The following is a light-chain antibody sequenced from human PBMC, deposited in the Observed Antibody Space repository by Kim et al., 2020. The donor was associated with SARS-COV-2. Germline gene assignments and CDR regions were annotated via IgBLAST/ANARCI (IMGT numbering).Light chain of an antibody. CDR1: SLRSYY. Sequence: SSELTQDPAVSVALGQTVRITCQGDSLRSYYATWYQQKPGQAPVLVIYDKNNRPSGIPARLSGPYSGNTASLTITGAQPGDEAVYYCNSRESGVNHVIFG. CDR2: DKN. V-gene: IGLV3-19*01. J-gene: IGLJ2*01. CDR3: NSRESGVNHVI.